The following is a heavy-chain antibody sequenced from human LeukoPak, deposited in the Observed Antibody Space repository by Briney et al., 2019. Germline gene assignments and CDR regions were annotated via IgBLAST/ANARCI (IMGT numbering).Heavy chain of an antibody. CDR1: GGSISSYY. CDR3: ARGGCSSTSCYENWFDP. D-gene: IGHD2-2*01. CDR2: IYYSGST. V-gene: IGHV4-59*01. Sequence: SLETLSLTCTVSGGSISSYYWSWIRQPPGKGLEWFGYIYYSGSTNYNPSLKSRVTISVDTSKNQFSLKLSSVTAADTAVYYCARGGCSSTSCYENWFDPWGQGTLVTVSS. J-gene: IGHJ5*02.